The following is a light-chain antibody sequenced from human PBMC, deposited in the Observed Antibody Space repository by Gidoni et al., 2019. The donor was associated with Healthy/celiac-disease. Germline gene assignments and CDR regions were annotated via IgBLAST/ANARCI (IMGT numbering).Light chain of an antibody. Sequence: EIVLTQSPATLSLSPGERATLSCRASQRVSSYLAWYQQKPGQAPRLLIYDASNRATGIPARFSGRGSGTDFTLTISSLEPEDFAVYYCQQRSNWPYTFGQGTKLEIK. CDR2: DAS. V-gene: IGKV3-11*01. J-gene: IGKJ2*01. CDR1: QRVSSY. CDR3: QQRSNWPYT.